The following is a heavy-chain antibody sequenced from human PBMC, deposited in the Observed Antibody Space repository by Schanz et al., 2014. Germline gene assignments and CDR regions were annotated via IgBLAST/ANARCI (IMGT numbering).Heavy chain of an antibody. J-gene: IGHJ4*02. CDR1: GFTFSTHA. Sequence: EVQLLASGGGLVQPGGSLRLSCAASGFTFSTHAMSRVPQAPGKGLEWVSVIYSGIGAYYADSVKDRFTVSRDNSKNTVYLQMNRLRAEDTAVYYCARVHHYDPSGWGYFDSWGQGALVTVSS. CDR2: IYSGIGA. CDR3: ARVHHYDPSGWGYFDS. D-gene: IGHD3-22*01. V-gene: IGHV3-66*01.